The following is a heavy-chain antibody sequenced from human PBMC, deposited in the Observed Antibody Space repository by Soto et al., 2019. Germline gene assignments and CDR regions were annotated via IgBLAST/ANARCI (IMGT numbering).Heavy chain of an antibody. Sequence: ASVKVSCKGSGYTFTTYGITWVRQAPGQGLEWMGWISAHNGNTNYAQKLQGRVTVTRDTSTSTAYMELRSLRSDDTAVYYCGRGRYGDYWGQGALVTVSS. D-gene: IGHD1-1*01. V-gene: IGHV1-18*01. CDR3: GRGRYGDY. CDR1: GYTFTTYG. J-gene: IGHJ4*02. CDR2: ISAHNGNT.